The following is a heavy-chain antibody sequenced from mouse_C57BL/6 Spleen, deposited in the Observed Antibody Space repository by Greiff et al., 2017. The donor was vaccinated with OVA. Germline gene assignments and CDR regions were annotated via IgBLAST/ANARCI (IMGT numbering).Heavy chain of an antibody. CDR1: GYAFTNYL. Sequence: VQLQQSGAELVRPGTSVTVSCKASGYAFTNYLIEWVKQRPGQGLEWIGVVNPGSGGTNYNEKFKGKATLTADKSSSTAYMQLSSLTSEDSAVYFCARGGTVVAPFDYWGQGTTLTVSS. CDR2: VNPGSGGT. J-gene: IGHJ2*01. V-gene: IGHV1-54*01. CDR3: ARGGTVVAPFDY. D-gene: IGHD1-1*01.